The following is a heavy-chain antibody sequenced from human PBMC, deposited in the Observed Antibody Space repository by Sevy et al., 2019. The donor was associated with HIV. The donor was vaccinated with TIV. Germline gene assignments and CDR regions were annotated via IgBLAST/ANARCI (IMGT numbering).Heavy chain of an antibody. CDR3: TTQWF. Sequence: GGSLRLSCAGSGFTFSNTWMSWVRQAPGKGLEWIGRIKSKTDGGTTYYTAPVKGRFSISRDDSKNTLYLQMNSLKTEDTALYYCTTQWFWGQGTLVTVSS. J-gene: IGHJ4*02. V-gene: IGHV3-15*01. CDR1: GFTFSNTW. D-gene: IGHD3-22*01. CDR2: IKSKTDGGTT.